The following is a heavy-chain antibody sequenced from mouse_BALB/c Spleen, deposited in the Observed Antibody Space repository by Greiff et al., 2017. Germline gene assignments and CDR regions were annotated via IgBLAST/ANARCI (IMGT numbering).Heavy chain of an antibody. CDR3: ARSSHGYWFAY. CDR2: IDPSDSYT. CDR1: GYTFTSYW. J-gene: IGHJ3*01. D-gene: IGHD2-2*01. V-gene: IGHV1-69*02. Sequence: QVQLQQPGAELVKPGASVKLSCKASGYTFTSYWMHWVKQRPGQGLEWIGEIDPSDSYTNYNQKFKGKATLTVDKSSSTAYMQLSSLTSEDSAVYYCARSSHGYWFAYWGQGTLVTVSA.